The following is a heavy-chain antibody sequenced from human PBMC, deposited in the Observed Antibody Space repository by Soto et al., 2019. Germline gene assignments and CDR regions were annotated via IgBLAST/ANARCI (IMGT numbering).Heavy chain of an antibody. CDR3: ARASYYYDSGSGSRAFDY. CDR1: GGTFSSYA. CDR2: IIPIFGTA. V-gene: IGHV1-69*13. J-gene: IGHJ4*02. D-gene: IGHD3-10*01. Sequence: SVKVSCKASGGTFSSYAISWVRQAPGQGLEWMGGIIPIFGTANYAQKFQGRVTITADESTSTAYMELSSLRSEDTAVYYCARASYYYDSGSGSRAFDYWGQGTLVTVSS.